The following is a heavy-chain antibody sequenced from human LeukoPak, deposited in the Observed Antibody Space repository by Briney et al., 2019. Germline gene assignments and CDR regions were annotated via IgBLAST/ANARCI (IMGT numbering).Heavy chain of an antibody. CDR1: GFTFSSYA. V-gene: IGHV3-23*01. CDR3: ASGTYYYDSSGYIHNYYFDY. Sequence: GGSLRLSCAASGFTFSSYAMSWVRQAPGKGLEWVSVITNSGDNTYYADSVKGRFTISRDNAKNSLYLQMNSLRAEDTAVYYCASGTYYYDSSGYIHNYYFDYWGQGTLVTVSS. J-gene: IGHJ4*02. CDR2: ITNSGDNT. D-gene: IGHD3-22*01.